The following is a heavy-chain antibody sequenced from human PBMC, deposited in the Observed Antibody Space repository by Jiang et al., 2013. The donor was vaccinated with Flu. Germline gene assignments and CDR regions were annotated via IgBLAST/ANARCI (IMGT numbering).Heavy chain of an antibody. J-gene: IGHJ4*02. CDR2: IYHSGST. CDR1: SSSNW. Sequence: SSSNWWSWVRQPPGKGLEWIGEIYHSGSTNYNPSLKSRVTISVDKSKNQFSLKLSSVTAADTAVYYCARVFGWNIFDYWGRGTLVTVSS. D-gene: IGHD2/OR15-2a*01. V-gene: IGHV4-4*02. CDR3: ARVFGWNIFDY.